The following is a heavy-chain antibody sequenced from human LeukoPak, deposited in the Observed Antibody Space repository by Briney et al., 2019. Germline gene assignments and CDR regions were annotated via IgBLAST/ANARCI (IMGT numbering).Heavy chain of an antibody. Sequence: ASVKVSCKASGYTISDYFMHWVRQAPGQGLEWMGWISAYNGNTNLAQKLRGRVTMTTDTSTSTAYMELRSLRSDDTAIYYCARAGSGWFHYWGQGTLVTVSS. V-gene: IGHV1-18*04. CDR3: ARAGSGWFHY. J-gene: IGHJ4*02. CDR2: ISAYNGNT. D-gene: IGHD6-19*01. CDR1: GYTISDYF.